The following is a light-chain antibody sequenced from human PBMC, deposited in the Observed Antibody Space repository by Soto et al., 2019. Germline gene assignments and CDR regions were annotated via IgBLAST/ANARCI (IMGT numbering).Light chain of an antibody. J-gene: IGKJ1*01. CDR2: AAS. V-gene: IGKV1-39*01. CDR3: QQSYSTPRWT. Sequence: DIQMTQSPSSLSASVVDRVTITCRASQSISSYLNWYQQKPGKAPKLLIYAASSLQSGFPSRFSGSGSGTDFTLIISSLQPEEFASYYCQQSYSTPRWTFGQGTKVDIK. CDR1: QSISSY.